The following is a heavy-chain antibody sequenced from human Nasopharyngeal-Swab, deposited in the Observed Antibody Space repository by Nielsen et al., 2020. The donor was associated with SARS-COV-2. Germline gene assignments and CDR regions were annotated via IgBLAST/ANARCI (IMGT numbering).Heavy chain of an antibody. CDR2: INAGNGNT. CDR3: ARVSSDQWLEYYFDY. Sequence: ASVKVSCKASGYTFTSYAMHWVRQAPGQRLEWMGWINAGNGNTKYSQNFQGRITITRDTSATTAYMELSSLRSEDTAVYYCARVSSDQWLEYYFDYWGQGTLVTVSS. V-gene: IGHV1-3*01. CDR1: GYTFTSYA. D-gene: IGHD6-19*01. J-gene: IGHJ4*02.